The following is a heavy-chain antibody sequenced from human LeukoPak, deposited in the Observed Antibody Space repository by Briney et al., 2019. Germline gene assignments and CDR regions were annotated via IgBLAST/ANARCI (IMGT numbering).Heavy chain of an antibody. Sequence: PGGSLRLSCVASGFTFSSYWMGWVRQAPGKGLEWVANIQQDGSEIFYVDSVRGRFTISRDNAKNSLYLQMNTLRAEDTAVYYCAKFAQRYCSGGSCHPFDYWGQGTLVTVSS. CDR1: GFTFSSYW. J-gene: IGHJ4*02. CDR2: IQQDGSEI. CDR3: AKFAQRYCSGGSCHPFDY. V-gene: IGHV3-7*01. D-gene: IGHD2-15*01.